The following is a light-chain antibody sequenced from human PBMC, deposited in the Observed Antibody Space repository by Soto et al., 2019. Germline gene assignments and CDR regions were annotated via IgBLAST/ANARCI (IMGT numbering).Light chain of an antibody. V-gene: IGLV2-14*01. J-gene: IGLJ1*01. CDR2: EVT. CDR1: SSDVGGHNY. Sequence: QSARTEPASVSVSPGQSITISCTGSSSDVGGHNYVSWYQQHPGKAPKLMIYEVTKRPSGVSNRFSGSKSGNTASLTISGLQAEDEADYYCSSYTFTSTLYVFGTGTKVTVL. CDR3: SSYTFTSTLYV.